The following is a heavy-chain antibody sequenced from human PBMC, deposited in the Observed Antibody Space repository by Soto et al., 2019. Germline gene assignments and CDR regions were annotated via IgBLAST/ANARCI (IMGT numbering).Heavy chain of an antibody. Sequence: EVQLLESGGGLVQPGGSLRLSCAASGFTFSSYAMSWVRQAPGKGLEWVSAISGSGGSTYYADSVKGRFTISRDKSKNTLYLQMNSLRAEDTAVYYCAKVSVVVVAATTYYFDYWGQGPLVTVSS. V-gene: IGHV3-23*01. CDR3: AKVSVVVVAATTYYFDY. J-gene: IGHJ4*02. CDR1: GFTFSSYA. CDR2: ISGSGGST. D-gene: IGHD2-15*01.